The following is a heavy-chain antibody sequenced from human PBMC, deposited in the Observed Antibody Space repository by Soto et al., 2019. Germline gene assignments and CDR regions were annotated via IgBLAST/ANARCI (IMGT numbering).Heavy chain of an antibody. CDR1: GFTFSSYS. CDR2: ISSSSSYI. V-gene: IGHV3-21*01. Sequence: PGGSLRLSCAASGFTFSSYSMNWVRQAPGKGLEWVSSISSSSSYIYYADSVKGRFTISRDNAKNSLYLQMNSLRAEDTAVYYCARDPPNFDFWSGYLDDAFDIWGQGTMVTVSS. J-gene: IGHJ3*02. CDR3: ARDPPNFDFWSGYLDDAFDI. D-gene: IGHD3-3*01.